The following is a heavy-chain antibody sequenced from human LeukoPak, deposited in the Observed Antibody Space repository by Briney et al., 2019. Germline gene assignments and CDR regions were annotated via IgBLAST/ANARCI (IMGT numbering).Heavy chain of an antibody. CDR1: GFTFSDYY. CDR3: ARAANTAAGTPTLAIDY. V-gene: IGHV3-11*05. J-gene: IGHJ4*02. Sequence: GGSLILSCVASGFTFSDYYMSWIRQAPGKGLEWVSYIPSTSSYTSYADSVKGRFTISRDNAKNSLHLQMNSLRAEDTAVYYCARAANTAAGTPTLAIDYWGQGTLVTVSS. D-gene: IGHD6-13*01. CDR2: IPSTSSYT.